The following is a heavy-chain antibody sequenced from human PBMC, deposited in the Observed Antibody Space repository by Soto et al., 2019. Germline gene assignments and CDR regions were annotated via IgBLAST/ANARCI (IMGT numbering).Heavy chain of an antibody. CDR1: GVTFSSYA. CDR3: ASRGPYCSVGSCGRRSETNYYCYYMDV. V-gene: IGHV1-69*13. J-gene: IGHJ6*03. CDR2: IIPMFGTG. D-gene: IGHD2-15*01. Sequence: SVKVSCKASGVTFSSYAISWVRQAPGQGLEWMGGIIPMFGTGNYAQKFRGRVTITADESPSTAYMELSSLRSEDTAVYYCASRGPYCSVGSCGRRSETNYYCYYMDVWGKGTTDTVSS.